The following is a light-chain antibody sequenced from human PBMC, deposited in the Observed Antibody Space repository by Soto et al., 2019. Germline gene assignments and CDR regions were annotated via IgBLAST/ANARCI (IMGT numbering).Light chain of an antibody. CDR1: QSVSSN. CDR2: GAS. V-gene: IGKV3-15*01. J-gene: IGKJ1*01. CDR3: RQYNNWPPRT. Sequence: MPQSPSPLSASVEDRAPTTCPANQSVSSNLAWYQQKPGQAPRLLIYGASTRATGIPARFSGSGCGREFTLIISSLQAEDFAVEYCRQYNNWPPRTFGQGTKVDIK.